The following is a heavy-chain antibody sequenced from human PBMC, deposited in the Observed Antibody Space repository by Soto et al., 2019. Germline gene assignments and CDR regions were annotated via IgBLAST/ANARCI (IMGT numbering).Heavy chain of an antibody. V-gene: IGHV2-5*02. CDR3: AHTGSITIFGVVFYFDY. CDR2: IYWDDDK. D-gene: IGHD3-3*01. Sequence: SGPTLVKPTQTLTLTCTFSGFSLSTSGVGVGWIRQPPGKALEWLALIYWDDDKRYSPSLKSRLTITKDTSKNQVVLTMTNMDPVDTATYYCAHTGSITIFGVVFYFDYWGQGTLVTVSS. CDR1: GFSLSTSGVG. J-gene: IGHJ4*02.